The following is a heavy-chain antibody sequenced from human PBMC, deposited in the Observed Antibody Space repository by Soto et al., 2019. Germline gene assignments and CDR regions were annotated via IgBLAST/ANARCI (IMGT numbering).Heavy chain of an antibody. CDR1: GFTFSIYD. J-gene: IGHJ4*02. V-gene: IGHV3-13*01. CDR3: ARVSNLGTCTRSRCIYYFDH. CDR2: IGLGGET. Sequence: HPGGSLRLSCVASGFTFSIYDMHCVRQATGKGLEWVSAIGLGGETYYSGSVKGRFTISRDNAKNSLYLQVYSLGAEDTALYFCARVSNLGTCTRSRCIYYFDHWGKGTRVTVSS. D-gene: IGHD2-8*01.